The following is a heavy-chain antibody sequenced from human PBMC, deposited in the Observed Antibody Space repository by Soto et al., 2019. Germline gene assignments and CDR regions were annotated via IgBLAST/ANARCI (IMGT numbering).Heavy chain of an antibody. V-gene: IGHV3-64D*08. Sequence: GGSLRLSCSASGFTVSSYAMHWVRQAPGKGLEYVSAISSNGGSTYYADSVKDRFTISRDNSKNTLYLQMSSLRAEDTAVYYCVKVAVAGTDYYYYYGMDVWGQGTTVTVSS. D-gene: IGHD6-19*01. CDR1: GFTVSSYA. CDR2: ISSNGGST. CDR3: VKVAVAGTDYYYYYGMDV. J-gene: IGHJ6*02.